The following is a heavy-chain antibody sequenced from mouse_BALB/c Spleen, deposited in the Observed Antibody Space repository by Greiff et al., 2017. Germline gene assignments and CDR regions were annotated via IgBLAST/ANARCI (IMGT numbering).Heavy chain of an antibody. Sequence: DVQLQESGPGLVKPSQSLSLTCTVTGYSITSDYAWNWIRQFPGNKLEWMGYISYSGSTSYNPSLKSRISITRDTSKNQFFLQLNSVTTEDTATYYCARPPYYGSSYWYFDVWGAGTTVTVSS. CDR2: ISYSGST. V-gene: IGHV3-2*02. CDR3: ARPPYYGSSYWYFDV. CDR1: GYSITSDYA. J-gene: IGHJ1*01. D-gene: IGHD1-1*01.